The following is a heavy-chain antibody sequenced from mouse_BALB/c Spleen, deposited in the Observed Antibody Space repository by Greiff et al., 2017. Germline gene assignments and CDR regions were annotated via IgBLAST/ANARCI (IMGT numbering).Heavy chain of an antibody. J-gene: IGHJ3*01. CDR2: ISSGGSYT. Sequence: EVKLVESGGGLVKPGGSLKLSCAASGFTFSSYAMSWVRQSPEKRLEWVAEISSGGSYTYYPDTVTGRFTISRDNAKNTLYLEMSSLRSEDTAMYYCAIYYGSSYVAYWGQGTLVTVSA. CDR3: AIYYGSSYVAY. CDR1: GFTFSSYA. D-gene: IGHD1-1*01. V-gene: IGHV5-9-4*01.